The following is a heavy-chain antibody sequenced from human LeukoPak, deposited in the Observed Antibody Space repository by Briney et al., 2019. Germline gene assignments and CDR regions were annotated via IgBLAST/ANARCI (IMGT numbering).Heavy chain of an antibody. J-gene: IGHJ4*02. D-gene: IGHD3-3*01. V-gene: IGHV3-7*03. Sequence: PGGSLRLSCAASGFTFSTYWMSWVRQAPGKGLEWVGNINQDGSDIYYVDSVKGRFTISRDNAKNSLSLQMNSLRADDTAVYYCASGSRVLRFLGWLSVDYWGQGTLVTVSS. CDR2: INQDGSDI. CDR3: ASGSRVLRFLGWLSVDY. CDR1: GFTFSTYW.